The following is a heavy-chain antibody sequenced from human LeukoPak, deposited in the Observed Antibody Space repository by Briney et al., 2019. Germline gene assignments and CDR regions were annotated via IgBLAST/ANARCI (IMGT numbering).Heavy chain of an antibody. CDR3: AKGERHYYDSSGYYSYYFDY. Sequence: GGSLRLSCAASGFTFSSYAMSWVRQAPGKGLEWVSAISGSGGRTYYADSVKGRFTISRDNSKNTLYLQMNSVRAEDTAVYYCAKGERHYYDSSGYYSYYFDYWGQGTLVTVSS. D-gene: IGHD3-22*01. V-gene: IGHV3-23*01. J-gene: IGHJ4*02. CDR1: GFTFSSYA. CDR2: ISGSGGRT.